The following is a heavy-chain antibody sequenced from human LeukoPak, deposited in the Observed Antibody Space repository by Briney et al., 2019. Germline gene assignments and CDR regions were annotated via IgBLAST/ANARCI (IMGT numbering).Heavy chain of an antibody. CDR3: ARDFGIAVAGPGY. CDR1: GSTFTSYG. V-gene: IGHV1-18*04. J-gene: IGHJ4*02. CDR2: ISAYNGNT. Sequence: ASVKVSCTASGSTFTSYGISWVRQAPGQGLEWMGWISAYNGNTNYAQKLQGRVTMTTDTSTSTDYMELRSLRSDDTAVYYCARDFGIAVAGPGYWGQGTLVTVSS. D-gene: IGHD6-19*01.